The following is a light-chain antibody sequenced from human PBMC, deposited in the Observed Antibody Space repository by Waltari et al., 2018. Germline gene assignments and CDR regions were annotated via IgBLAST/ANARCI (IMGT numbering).Light chain of an antibody. CDR1: QSISNW. Sequence: DIQMTQSPSSLSASVGDTGTITCRASQSISNWLAWYQQKPGKPPILLIYKASILKSGVPSRFSGSGSGTQFTLTISSLQPGDVATYYCQQYNTYSSFGQGTKLEIK. V-gene: IGKV1-5*03. CDR2: KAS. CDR3: QQYNTYSS. J-gene: IGKJ2*01.